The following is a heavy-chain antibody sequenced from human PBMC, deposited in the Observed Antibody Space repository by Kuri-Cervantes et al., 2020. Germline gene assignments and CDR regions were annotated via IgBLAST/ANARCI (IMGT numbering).Heavy chain of an antibody. CDR2: IYYSGST. CDR3: ARVVGYCSGGSFYRTRYYFDY. CDR1: GGSISSYY. Sequence: GSLRLSCTVSGGSISSYYWGWIRQPPGKGLEWIGSIYYSGSTYYNPSLKSRVTISVDTSKNQFSLKLSSVTAADTAVYYCARVVGYCSGGSFYRTRYYFDYWGQGTLVTVSS. J-gene: IGHJ4*02. V-gene: IGHV4-39*07. D-gene: IGHD2-15*01.